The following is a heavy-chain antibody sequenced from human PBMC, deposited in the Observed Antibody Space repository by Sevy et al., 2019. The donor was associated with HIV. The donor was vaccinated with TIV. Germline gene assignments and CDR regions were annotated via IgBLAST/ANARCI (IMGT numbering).Heavy chain of an antibody. V-gene: IGHV1-46*01. D-gene: IGHD2-2*01. CDR3: ARDLGYCSSTSCYFYFDY. J-gene: IGHJ4*02. CDR1: GYTFTSYY. Sequence: ASVKVSCKASGYTFTSYYMHWVRQAPGQGLEWMGIINPSGGSTSYAQKFQGRVTMTRDTSTSTVYMELSSLRSEDMAVYYCARDLGYCSSTSCYFYFDYWGQGTLVTVSS. CDR2: INPSGGST.